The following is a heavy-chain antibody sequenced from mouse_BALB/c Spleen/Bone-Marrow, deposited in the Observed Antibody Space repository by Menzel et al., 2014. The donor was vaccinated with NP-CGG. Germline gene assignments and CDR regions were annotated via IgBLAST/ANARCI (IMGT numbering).Heavy chain of an antibody. CDR1: GFNIKDTY. D-gene: IGHD1-1*01. J-gene: IGHJ1*01. Sequence: EVHLVESGAELVKPGASVKLSCTASGFNIKDTYMHWVKQRPEQGLEWIGRIDPANGNTKYDLKFQGKATITADTSSNTAYLQLSSLTSEDTAVYYCARYDYGWYFYVWGAGTTVTVSS. CDR3: ARYDYGWYFYV. V-gene: IGHV14-3*02. CDR2: IDPANGNT.